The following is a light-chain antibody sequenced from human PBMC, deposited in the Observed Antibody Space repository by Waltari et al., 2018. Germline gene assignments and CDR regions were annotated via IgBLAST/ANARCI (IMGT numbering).Light chain of an antibody. CDR1: QSLSTS. J-gene: IGKJ2*01. V-gene: IGKV3-11*01. CDR3: QQRNIWPPLFT. Sequence: EIVLTQSPATLSLSPGARATLSCRASQSLSTSLTMYHKKPGQAPRLLIHAAATRATAIPARFRGSGFGTDFTLTISSLEPEDSAVYYCQQRNIWPPLFTFGQGTQLEIK. CDR2: AAA.